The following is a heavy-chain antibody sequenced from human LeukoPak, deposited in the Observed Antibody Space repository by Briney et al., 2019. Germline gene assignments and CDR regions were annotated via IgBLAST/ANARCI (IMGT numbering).Heavy chain of an antibody. CDR3: ARGISYYDSSGYYNNWFDP. Sequence: SQTLSLTCAVSGGSISSGGYSWSWIRQPPGKDLEWIGYIYHSGSTYYNPSLKSRVTISVDRSKNQFSLKLSSVTAAATAVYYCARGISYYDSSGYYNNWFDPWGQGTLVTVSS. V-gene: IGHV4-30-2*01. D-gene: IGHD3-22*01. CDR2: IYHSGST. J-gene: IGHJ5*02. CDR1: GGSISSGGYS.